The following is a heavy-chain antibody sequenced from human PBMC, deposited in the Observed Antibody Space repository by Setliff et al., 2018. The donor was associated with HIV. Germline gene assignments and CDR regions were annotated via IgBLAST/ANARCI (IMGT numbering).Heavy chain of an antibody. J-gene: IGHJ6*03. D-gene: IGHD3-3*01. CDR3: ARGGTIFGVVISNYYYMDV. CDR1: GYTLTEVS. CDR2: FDPEDGET. Sequence: ASVKVSCKVSGYTLTEVSMHWVRQAHGLDWMGYFDPEDGETVYAQKFQGRVTMTEDTSTGTAYMELSGLRSEDTAVYYCARGGTIFGVVISNYYYMDVWGKGTTVTVSS. V-gene: IGHV1-24*01.